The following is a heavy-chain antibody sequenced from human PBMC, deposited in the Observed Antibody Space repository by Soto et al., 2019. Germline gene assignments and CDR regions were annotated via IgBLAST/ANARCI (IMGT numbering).Heavy chain of an antibody. J-gene: IGHJ4*02. D-gene: IGHD5-12*01. CDR1: GFTFSSYA. Sequence: VGSLRLSCAASGFTFSSYAMSWVRQAPGKGLEWVSAISGSGGSTYYADSVKGRFTISRDNSKNTLYLQMNSLRAEDTAVYYCAKVRARGYLVDYWGQGTLVTVS. V-gene: IGHV3-23*01. CDR3: AKVRARGYLVDY. CDR2: ISGSGGST.